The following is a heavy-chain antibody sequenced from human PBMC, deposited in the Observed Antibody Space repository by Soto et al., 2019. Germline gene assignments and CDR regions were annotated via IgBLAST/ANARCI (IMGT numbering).Heavy chain of an antibody. CDR2: IYYSGST. Sequence: SETLSLTCTVSGGSISSYYWSWIRQPPGKGLEWIGYIYYSGSTNYNPSLKSRVTISVDTSKNQFSLRLSSVTAADTAVYYCARSSNYYGSGSYYYWGQGTLVTVSS. J-gene: IGHJ4*02. V-gene: IGHV4-59*01. CDR3: ARSSNYYGSGSYYY. D-gene: IGHD3-10*01. CDR1: GGSISSYY.